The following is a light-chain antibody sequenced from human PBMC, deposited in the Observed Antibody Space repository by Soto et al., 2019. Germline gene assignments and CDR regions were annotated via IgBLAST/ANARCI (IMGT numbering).Light chain of an antibody. V-gene: IGKV1-5*01. J-gene: IGKJ3*01. Sequence: DIQMTQSPSTLSASVGDRVTITCRASQSVSYWLAWYQQKPGMAPKLLIHDASSLESGVPSRFRGSGSGKEFTLTISSLHPDDFATYYCQQYGFSFGPGTKVEI. CDR3: QQYGFS. CDR2: DAS. CDR1: QSVSYW.